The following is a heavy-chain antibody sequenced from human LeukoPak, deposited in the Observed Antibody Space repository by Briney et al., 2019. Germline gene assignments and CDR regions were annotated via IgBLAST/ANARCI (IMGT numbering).Heavy chain of an antibody. V-gene: IGHV1-2*02. J-gene: IGHJ4*02. CDR3: ARVSSGYDYVDY. D-gene: IGHD5-12*01. CDR2: INPNSGGT. CDR1: GYTFTGYY. Sequence: ASVKVSCKASGYTFTGYYMHWVRQAPGQGLEWMGWINPNSGGTNYAQKFQGRVTMTRDTSISTAYMELSRLRSDDTAVYYCARVSSGYDYVDYWGQGTLVTVSS.